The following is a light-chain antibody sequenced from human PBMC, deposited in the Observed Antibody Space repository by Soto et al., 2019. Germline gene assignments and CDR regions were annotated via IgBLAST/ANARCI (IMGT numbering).Light chain of an antibody. CDR1: QGISSY. Sequence: AIRMTQSPSSFSASTGDRVTITCRASQGISSYLAWYQQKPGKAPKLLIYAASTLQSGVPSRFSGSGSGTDFTLTISCQQSEDFATYYCQQYCSYPRAFGQGTKVEIK. CDR2: AAS. J-gene: IGKJ1*01. CDR3: QQYCSYPRA. V-gene: IGKV1-8*01.